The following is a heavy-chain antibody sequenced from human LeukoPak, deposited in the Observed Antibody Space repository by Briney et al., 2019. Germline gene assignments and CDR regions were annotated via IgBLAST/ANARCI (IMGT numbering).Heavy chain of an antibody. CDR3: ATDSGELLGFDAFDI. CDR2: FDPEDGET. Sequence: ASVKVSCKVSGYTLTELSMHWVRQAPGKGLEWMGGFDPEDGETIYAQKFQGRVTMTEDTSTDTAYMELSSLRSEDTAVYYCATDSGELLGFDAFDIWGQGTMVTVSS. J-gene: IGHJ3*02. CDR1: GYTLTELS. V-gene: IGHV1-24*01. D-gene: IGHD1-26*01.